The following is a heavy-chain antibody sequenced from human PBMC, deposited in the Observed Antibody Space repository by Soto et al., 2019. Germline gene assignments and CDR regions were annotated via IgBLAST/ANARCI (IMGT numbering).Heavy chain of an antibody. D-gene: IGHD3-10*01. Sequence: GGSLRLSCEASGFTFSTFAMNWVRQAPGKGLEWVSTISAGGVSTYYADSVKGRFTISRDNSKNTLFLQMNSLRAEDTAVYYCAKVRAGNGPSYFDYWGQGALVTVSS. J-gene: IGHJ4*02. CDR1: GFTFSTFA. V-gene: IGHV3-23*01. CDR2: ISAGGVST. CDR3: AKVRAGNGPSYFDY.